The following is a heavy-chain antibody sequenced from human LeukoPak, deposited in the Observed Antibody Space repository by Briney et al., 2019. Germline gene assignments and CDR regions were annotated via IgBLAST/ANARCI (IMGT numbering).Heavy chain of an antibody. CDR1: GFTFSSYA. D-gene: IGHD3-10*01. Sequence: GGSLRLSCAASGFTFSSYAMSWVRQAPGKGLEWVSAISGNSGSTYYADSVKGRFTISRDNSKNTLYLRMNSLRAEDTAVYYCATTDYYGSGSYHDYWGQGTLVTVSS. V-gene: IGHV3-23*01. J-gene: IGHJ4*02. CDR2: ISGNSGST. CDR3: ATTDYYGSGSYHDY.